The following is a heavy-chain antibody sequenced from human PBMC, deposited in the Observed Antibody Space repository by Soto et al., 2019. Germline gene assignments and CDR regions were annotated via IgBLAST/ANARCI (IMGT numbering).Heavy chain of an antibody. CDR1: GFSVSARGVG. CDR3: AHSPWGAAPDY. CDR2: IYWNDDK. D-gene: IGHD3-16*01. J-gene: IGHJ4*02. V-gene: IGHV2-5*01. Sequence: QITLKESGPTLVKPTQPLTLTCTVSGFSVSARGVGVGWIRQPPGKALEWLGIIYWNDDKRYSPSLKSRLTMTKDTSKNQVVLTMTNMDPVDTATYYCAHSPWGAAPDYWGQGTPVTVSS.